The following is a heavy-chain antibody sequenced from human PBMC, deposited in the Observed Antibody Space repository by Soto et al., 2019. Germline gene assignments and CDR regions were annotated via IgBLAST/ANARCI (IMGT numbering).Heavy chain of an antibody. CDR2: FYHSGNT. D-gene: IGHD2-21*01. V-gene: IGHV4-4*02. CDR3: AGRCGEGRVDY. J-gene: IGHJ4*02. Sequence: QVQLQESGPGLVKPSGTLSLTCAVSGGSISSSNWWRWVRQPPGKGLEWIGEFYHSGNTNYNPSLKSRVTMAVDKSRNQFSLKLSSVTAADTAVYYCAGRCGEGRVDYWGQGTLVTVSS. CDR1: GGSISSSNW.